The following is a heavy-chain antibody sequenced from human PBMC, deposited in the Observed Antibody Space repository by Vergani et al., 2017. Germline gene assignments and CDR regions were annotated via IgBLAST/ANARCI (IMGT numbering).Heavy chain of an antibody. V-gene: IGHV3-9*01. D-gene: IGHD6-13*01. Sequence: EVQLVESGGGLVQPGRSLRLSCAASGFTFDDYAMHWVRQAPGKGLEWVSGINWNSDSIAYEDSVKGRFTISRDNAKNSLYLQMNSLRAEDTALYYCVKDIAASGNYWYFDLWGRGTLVTVSS. CDR2: INWNSDSI. CDR3: VKDIAASGNYWYFDL. J-gene: IGHJ2*01. CDR1: GFTFDDYA.